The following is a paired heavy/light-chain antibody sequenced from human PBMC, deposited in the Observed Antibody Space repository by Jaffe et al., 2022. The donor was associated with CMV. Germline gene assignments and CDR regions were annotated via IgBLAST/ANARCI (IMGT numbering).Light chain of an antibody. CDR1: QSVSNN. CDR2: GAS. J-gene: IGKJ1*01. Sequence: EIVMTQSPATLSVSPGERATLSCRASQSVSNNLAWYQQKPGQAPSLLIYGASTRATGIAARFRGSGSGTDFTLTISSLQSEDFALYYCQQYNDWPRTFGQGTKVEI. CDR3: QQYNDWPRT. V-gene: IGKV3-15*01.
Heavy chain of an antibody. J-gene: IGHJ6*02. Sequence: QVQLQQLRGGLLKPSETLSLICDVRGGSISDYYWSWVRQRPGQGLEWIGEIYPGERTEYNPSLKSRVAISVDTSNKHVSLTLYSVTAADTAVYFCARAGFYSVWRSPRPRSFYNGMDVWGQGTTVIVS. D-gene: IGHD3-16*01. CDR3: ARAGFYSVWRSPRPRSFYNGMDV. V-gene: IGHV4-34*02. CDR2: IYPGERT. CDR1: GGSISDYY.